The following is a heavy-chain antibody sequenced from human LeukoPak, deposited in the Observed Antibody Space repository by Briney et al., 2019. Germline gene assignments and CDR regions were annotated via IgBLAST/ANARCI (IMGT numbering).Heavy chain of an antibody. D-gene: IGHD6-13*01. V-gene: IGHV4-59*01. J-gene: IGHJ4*02. CDR1: GDSISNYY. Sequence: SETLSLTCTVSGDSISNYYWNWIRQPPGKGLEWIGYIYYSGTTNYNPSLKSRVTISVDTSKNQFSLKLSSVTAADTAVYYCARTYSSSWYWLDYWGQGTLVTVSS. CDR2: IYYSGTT. CDR3: ARTYSSSWYWLDY.